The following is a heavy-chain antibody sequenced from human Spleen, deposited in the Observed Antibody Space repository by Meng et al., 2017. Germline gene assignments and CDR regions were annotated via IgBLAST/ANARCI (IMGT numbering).Heavy chain of an antibody. D-gene: IGHD6-19*01. Sequence: QPQPQESGPGLVKPSEALSPTCSVSGGSIGTSGYYWGWIRQPPGKGLEWIGSIGHSGFTYYTPSLKSRVTVSIDTSRNQFSLWLTSVTAADTAVYYCVRSSGWFKTGFDPWGQGTLVTVSS. CDR1: GGSIGTSGYY. J-gene: IGHJ5*02. CDR3: VRSSGWFKTGFDP. CDR2: IGHSGFT. V-gene: IGHV4-39*01.